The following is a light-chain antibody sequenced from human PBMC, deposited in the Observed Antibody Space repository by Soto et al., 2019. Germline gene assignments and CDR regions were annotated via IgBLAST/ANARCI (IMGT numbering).Light chain of an antibody. Sequence: QSALTQPPSASGSPGQSVTISCAGTSSDVGGYNYVSWYQQHPGKAPQLMIYEVTKRSSGVPARFSGSKSGYTASLTVSGLQADDEADYYCSSYAGNNNVVFGGGTKLTVL. V-gene: IGLV2-8*01. J-gene: IGLJ2*01. CDR1: SSDVGGYNY. CDR2: EVT. CDR3: SSYAGNNNVV.